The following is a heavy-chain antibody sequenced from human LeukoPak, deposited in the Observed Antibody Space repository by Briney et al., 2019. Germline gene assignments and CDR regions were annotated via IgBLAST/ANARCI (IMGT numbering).Heavy chain of an antibody. Sequence: SETLSLTCTVSGGSISSYYWSWIRQPAGKGLEWIGRIYTSGSTNYNPSLKSRVTMSVDTSKNQFSLKLSSVTAADTAVYYCARLNSYDYGDYDDWFDPWGQGTLVTVSS. J-gene: IGHJ5*02. D-gene: IGHD4-17*01. CDR3: ARLNSYDYGDYDDWFDP. CDR1: GGSISSYY. CDR2: IYTSGST. V-gene: IGHV4-4*07.